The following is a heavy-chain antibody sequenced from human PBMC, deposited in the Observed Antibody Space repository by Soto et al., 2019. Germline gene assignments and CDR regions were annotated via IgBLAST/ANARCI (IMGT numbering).Heavy chain of an antibody. CDR1: GFTFSSYA. J-gene: IGHJ2*01. D-gene: IGHD2-21*02. Sequence: QVQLVESGGGVVQPGRSLRLSCAASGFTFSSYAMHWVRQAPGKGLEWVSVITSDGRNKYYADSVKGRFTISRDNSKNTLYLQMNSLRAEDTAVYYCAREVVGSNVTPLVELWGRGPRVTVSS. CDR2: ITSDGRNK. CDR3: AREVVGSNVTPLVEL. V-gene: IGHV3-30*04.